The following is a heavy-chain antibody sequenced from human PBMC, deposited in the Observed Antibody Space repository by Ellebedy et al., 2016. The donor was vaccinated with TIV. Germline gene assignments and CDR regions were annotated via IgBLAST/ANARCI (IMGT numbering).Heavy chain of an antibody. V-gene: IGHV3-21*06. Sequence: PGGSLRLSCVVSGFIFSTSTMNWVRKAPGKVLERVSSISDSIKTVHYAGSVKGRFTISRDNARDSLYLQLNSLSVDDTAVYYCVRGDRKGDWGQGTLVTVSS. J-gene: IGHJ4*02. CDR1: GFIFSTST. CDR2: ISDSIKTV. CDR3: VRGDRKGD. D-gene: IGHD2-21*02.